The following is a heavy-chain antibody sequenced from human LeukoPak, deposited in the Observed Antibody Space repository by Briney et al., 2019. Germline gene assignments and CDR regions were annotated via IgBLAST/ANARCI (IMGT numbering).Heavy chain of an antibody. CDR2: IYYSGST. Sequence: PSQTLSLTCTVSGVSISSGDYYWSWIRQPPGKGLEWIGYIYYSGSTYYNPSLKSRVTISVDTSKNQFSLKLSSVTAADTAVYYCARDRSDFGPVGDAFDIWGQGTMVTVSS. J-gene: IGHJ3*02. CDR1: GVSISSGDYY. D-gene: IGHD3/OR15-3a*01. V-gene: IGHV4-30-4*08. CDR3: ARDRSDFGPVGDAFDI.